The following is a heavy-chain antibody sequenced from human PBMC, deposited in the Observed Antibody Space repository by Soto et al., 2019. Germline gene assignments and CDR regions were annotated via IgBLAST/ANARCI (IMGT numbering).Heavy chain of an antibody. CDR3: ARDPRSITGTTSSEDFQH. V-gene: IGHV1-69*01. J-gene: IGHJ1*01. D-gene: IGHD1-20*01. CDR1: GGTFSGYA. Sequence: AQLMQSGAEVKKTGYSVKVSCKASGGTFSGYAISWVRQAPGQGLEWMGGIVPLLGITNYAQQFQGRITIPADESTGTAYMDLRSLRSEDTAVYYCARDPRSITGTTSSEDFQHWGQGTLVSVSS. CDR2: IVPLLGIT.